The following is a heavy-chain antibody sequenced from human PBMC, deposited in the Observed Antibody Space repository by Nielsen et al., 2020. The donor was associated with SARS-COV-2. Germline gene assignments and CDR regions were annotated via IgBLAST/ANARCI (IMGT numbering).Heavy chain of an antibody. CDR3: ARDAAYGRFDY. Sequence: GGSLRLSCSASGFTFSDYAMHWVRQAPGKGLEWVANINEDGSVVNYVDSVKGRFTISRDNAGKSLYLQMNSLRAEDTAVYYCARDAAYGRFDYWGQGTLVTVSS. J-gene: IGHJ4*02. CDR2: INEDGSVV. CDR1: GFTFSDYA. V-gene: IGHV3-7*05. D-gene: IGHD4-17*01.